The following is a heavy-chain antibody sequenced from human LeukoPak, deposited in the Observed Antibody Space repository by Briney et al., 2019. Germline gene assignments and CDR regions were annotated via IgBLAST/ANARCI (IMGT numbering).Heavy chain of an antibody. CDR3: ARVVWQQQLFDY. V-gene: IGHV4-59*01. Sequence: SSQTLSLTCTVAGGSISSYYWSWIRQPPGKGLEWTGYIYYSGSNNYNPSLKSRVTISVDTSKNQFSLKLSSVTAADTAVYYCARVVWQQQLFDYWGQGTLVTVSS. D-gene: IGHD6-13*01. CDR2: IYYSGSN. J-gene: IGHJ4*02. CDR1: GGSISSYY.